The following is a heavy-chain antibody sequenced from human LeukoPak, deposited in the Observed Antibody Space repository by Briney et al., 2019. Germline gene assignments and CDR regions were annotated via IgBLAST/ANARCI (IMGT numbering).Heavy chain of an antibody. CDR1: GFTFSSYG. J-gene: IGHJ4*02. V-gene: IGHV3-30*03. D-gene: IGHD5-18*01. CDR2: ISYDGSNK. Sequence: PGGSLRLSCAASGFTFSSYGMHWVRQAPGKGLEWVAVISYDGSNKYYADSVKGRFTISRDNSKNTLYLQMNSLRAEDTAVYYCARAPYSYVPTYYFDYWGQGTLVTVSS. CDR3: ARAPYSYVPTYYFDY.